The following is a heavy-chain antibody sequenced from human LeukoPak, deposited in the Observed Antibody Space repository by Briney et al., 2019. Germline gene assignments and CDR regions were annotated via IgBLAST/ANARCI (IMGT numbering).Heavy chain of an antibody. CDR3: ARRGSGYSSGWYAAVDI. D-gene: IGHD6-19*01. CDR1: GYTFTGYY. J-gene: IGHJ3*02. V-gene: IGHV1-2*02. Sequence: ASVKVSCKASGYTFTGYYMHWVRQAPGQGLEWMGWINPNSGGTNYAQKFQGRVTKTRDTSISTAYMELSRLRSDDTAVYYCARRGSGYSSGWYAAVDIWGQGTMVTVSS. CDR2: INPNSGGT.